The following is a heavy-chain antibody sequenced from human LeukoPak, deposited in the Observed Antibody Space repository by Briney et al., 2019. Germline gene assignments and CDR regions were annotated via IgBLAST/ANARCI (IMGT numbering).Heavy chain of an antibody. CDR1: GGSISSSSLY. CDR3: ARNASSLGAGAFDI. CDR2: VYYSGST. J-gene: IGHJ3*02. D-gene: IGHD2-2*01. Sequence: SETLSLTCTVSGGSISSSSLYWDWIRQPPGKGLEWIGTVYYSGSTYYNPSLKSRVTISVDTSKNQFSLRLSSVTAADTALHYCARNASSLGAGAFDIWGQGTMVTVSS. V-gene: IGHV4-39*01.